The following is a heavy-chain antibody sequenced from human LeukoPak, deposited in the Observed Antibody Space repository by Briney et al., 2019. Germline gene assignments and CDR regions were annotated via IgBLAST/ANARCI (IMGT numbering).Heavy chain of an antibody. CDR3: AKDQALLWFGALVPYYYGMDV. CDR2: ISGSGGST. Sequence: PGGPLRLSCAASGFTFSSYAMSWVRQAPGKGLEWVSAISGSGGSTYYADSVKGRFTISRDNSKNTLYLQMNSLRAEDTAVYYCAKDQALLWFGALVPYYYGMDVWGQGTTVTVSS. V-gene: IGHV3-23*01. J-gene: IGHJ6*02. CDR1: GFTFSSYA. D-gene: IGHD3-10*01.